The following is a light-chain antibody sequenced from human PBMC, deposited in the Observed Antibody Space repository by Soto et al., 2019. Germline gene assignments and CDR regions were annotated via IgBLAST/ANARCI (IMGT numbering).Light chain of an antibody. Sequence: QSVLTQPASVSGSPGQSITISCTGTSSDVGGYNYVSWYQQHPGKAPKLMIYEVSNRPSGVSNRFSGSKSGNTASLTISGLQADDEAYYYCSSYTSSSTLDFGTGTKVTVL. CDR2: EVS. V-gene: IGLV2-14*01. CDR1: SSDVGGYNY. CDR3: SSYTSSSTLD. J-gene: IGLJ1*01.